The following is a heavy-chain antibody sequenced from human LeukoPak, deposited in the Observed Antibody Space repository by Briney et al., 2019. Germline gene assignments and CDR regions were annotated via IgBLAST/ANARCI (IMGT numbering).Heavy chain of an antibody. V-gene: IGHV3-33*01. CDR3: ASPPTPSAEYFQH. D-gene: IGHD2-2*01. CDR1: GFTFSSYG. CDR2: IWYDGSNK. Sequence: GGSLRLSCAASGFTFSSYGMHWVRQAPGKGLEWVAAIWYDGSNKYYADSVKGRFTISRDNSKNTLYLQMNSLRAEDTAVYYCASPPTPSAEYFQHWGQGTLVTVSS. J-gene: IGHJ1*01.